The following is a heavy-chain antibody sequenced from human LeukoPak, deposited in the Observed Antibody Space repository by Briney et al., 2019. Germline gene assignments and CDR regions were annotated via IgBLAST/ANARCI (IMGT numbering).Heavy chain of an antibody. Sequence: GGSLRLSCAAPGVTFSGSAMHWVRQASGKGLEWVGRIRSKANSYATAYAASVKGRFTISRDDSKNTAYLQMNSLKTEDTAVYYCTPTSTDMDVWGKGTTVTVSS. CDR1: GVTFSGSA. CDR3: TPTSTDMDV. CDR2: IRSKANSYAT. J-gene: IGHJ6*03. V-gene: IGHV3-73*01. D-gene: IGHD2-2*01.